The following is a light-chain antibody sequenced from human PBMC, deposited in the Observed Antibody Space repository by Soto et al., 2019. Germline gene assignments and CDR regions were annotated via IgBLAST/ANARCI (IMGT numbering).Light chain of an antibody. V-gene: IGKV3-15*01. CDR1: QSVSSD. Sequence: ETVATTSPSTVSVPPRERATLSCMVSQSVSSDLAWYQQKPGQAPRLLIFGASIRATGIPPRFTGSGSGTEFTLTISSLQSEDFAVYYCQQRSNWPPITFGQGTRLEI. CDR3: QQRSNWPPIT. CDR2: GAS. J-gene: IGKJ5*01.